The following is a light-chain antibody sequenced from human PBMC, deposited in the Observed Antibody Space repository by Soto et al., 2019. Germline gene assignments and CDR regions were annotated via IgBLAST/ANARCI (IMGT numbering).Light chain of an antibody. Sequence: QSVLTQPPSVSAAPGQKVTISCSGSSSNIGNNYVSWYQQLPGTAPKLLIYDNTNRPSGIPDRFSGSKSGTSATLRITGLQTGDEADYFCGTWDSTLSAGVFGPGTKVTVL. CDR3: GTWDSTLSAGV. J-gene: IGLJ1*01. V-gene: IGLV1-51*01. CDR1: SSNIGNNY. CDR2: DNT.